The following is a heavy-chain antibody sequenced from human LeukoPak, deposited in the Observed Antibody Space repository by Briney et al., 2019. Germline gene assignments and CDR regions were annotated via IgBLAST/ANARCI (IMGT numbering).Heavy chain of an antibody. CDR2: IYTSGST. J-gene: IGHJ6*02. V-gene: IGHV4-61*02. CDR1: GGSISSGSYY. D-gene: IGHD3-10*01. CDR3: ARESVLLWFGGFPGCMDV. Sequence: SETLSLTCTVSGGSISSGSYYWSWIRQPAGKGLEWIGRIYTSGSTNYNPSLKSRVTISVDTSKNQFSLRLSSVTAADTAVYYCARESVLLWFGGFPGCMDVWGQGTTVTVSS.